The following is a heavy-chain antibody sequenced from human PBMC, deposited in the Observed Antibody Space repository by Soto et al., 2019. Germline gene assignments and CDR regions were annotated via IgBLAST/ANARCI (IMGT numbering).Heavy chain of an antibody. CDR2: MNPNSGNT. J-gene: IGHJ4*02. CDR3: AREHSNSWRFDY. V-gene: IGHV1-8*01. CDR1: GYTFTSYD. D-gene: IGHD6-13*01. Sequence: ASGKVSCKASGYTFTSYDINWVRLATGQGLEWMGWMNPNSGNTGYAQKFQGRVTLTRNTSISTAYMELSSLRSEDTAVYYCAREHSNSWRFDYWGQGTLVTVSS.